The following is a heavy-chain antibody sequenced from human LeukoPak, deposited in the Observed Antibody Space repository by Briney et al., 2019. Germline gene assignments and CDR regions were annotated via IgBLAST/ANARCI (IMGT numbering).Heavy chain of an antibody. CDR2: IYTSGST. D-gene: IGHD3-10*01. J-gene: IGHJ5*02. CDR1: GYSISSGHY. V-gene: IGHV4-61*02. CDR3: ARGRNDNVLLWFGELLDGDWFDP. Sequence: PSETLSLTCTVSGYSISSGHYWAWIRQPAGKGLEWIGRIYTSGSTNYNPSLKSRVTTSVDTSKNQFSLKLSSVTAADTAVYYCARGRNDNVLLWFGELLDGDWFDPWGQGTLVTVSS.